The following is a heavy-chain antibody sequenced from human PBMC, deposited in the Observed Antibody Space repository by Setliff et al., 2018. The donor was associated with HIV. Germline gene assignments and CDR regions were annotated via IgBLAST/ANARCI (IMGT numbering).Heavy chain of an antibody. V-gene: IGHV3-30*02. J-gene: IGHJ4*02. CDR2: TWYDGRTT. Sequence: GGSLRLSCAASGFTFSSYVMHWVRQAPGKGLEWVALTWYDGRTTYYADSVKGRFTISRDNSKSTLNLQMNTLRPEDTAMYYCAKVGREYNGYDLTFDSWGQGTPVTVSS. CDR1: GFTFSSYV. D-gene: IGHD5-12*01. CDR3: AKVGREYNGYDLTFDS.